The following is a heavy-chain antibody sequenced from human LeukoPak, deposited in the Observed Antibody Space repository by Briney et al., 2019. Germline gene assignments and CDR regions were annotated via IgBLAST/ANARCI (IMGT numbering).Heavy chain of an antibody. J-gene: IGHJ6*03. CDR1: GFTFSGSA. CDR2: IRSKANSYAT. Sequence: GGSLRLPCAASGFTFSGSAMHWVRQASGKGLEWVGRIRSKANSYATAYAASVKGRFTISRDDSKNTAYLQMNSLKTEDTAVYYCTRHGDYYGSGSYYQYYYYYYMDVWGKGTTVTVSS. V-gene: IGHV3-73*01. D-gene: IGHD3-10*01. CDR3: TRHGDYYGSGSYYQYYYYYYMDV.